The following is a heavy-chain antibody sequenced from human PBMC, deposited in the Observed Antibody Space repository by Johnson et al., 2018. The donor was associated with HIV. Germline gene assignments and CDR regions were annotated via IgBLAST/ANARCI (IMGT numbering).Heavy chain of an antibody. Sequence: QVQLVESGGGVVRPGGSLRLSCAASGFTFSGYAMHWVRQAPGKGLEWVAVIYSGGSTYYADSVKGRFTMSRDNAKNSMFLHMNSLRAEDTAVYYCARDQAAAGGEAFDIWGQGTMVTVSS. CDR1: GFTFSGYA. D-gene: IGHD6-13*01. CDR2: IYSGGST. V-gene: IGHV3-NL1*01. CDR3: ARDQAAAGGEAFDI. J-gene: IGHJ3*02.